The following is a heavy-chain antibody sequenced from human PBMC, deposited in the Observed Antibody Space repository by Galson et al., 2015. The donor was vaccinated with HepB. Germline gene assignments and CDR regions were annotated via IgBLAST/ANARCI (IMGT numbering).Heavy chain of an antibody. D-gene: IGHD6-13*01. V-gene: IGHV4-34*01. J-gene: IGHJ6*03. CDR1: GGSFSGYY. CDR2: INHSGST. Sequence: ETLSLTCAVYGGSFSGYYWSWIRQPPGKGLEWIGEINHSGSTNYNPSLKSRVTISVDTSKNQFSLKLSSVTAADTAVYYCARGRAAAATYYYYYMDVWGKGTTVTVSS. CDR3: ARGRAAAATYYYYYMDV.